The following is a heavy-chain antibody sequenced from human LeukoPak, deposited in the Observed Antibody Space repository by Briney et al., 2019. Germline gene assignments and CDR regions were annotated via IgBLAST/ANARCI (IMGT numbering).Heavy chain of an antibody. CDR2: IKQDGSEK. D-gene: IGHD1-26*01. V-gene: IGHV3-7*03. J-gene: IGHJ4*02. CDR3: ARVSDGSYW. Sequence: GGSLRLSCAASGFTFSSYWMSWVRQAPGKGLEWVANIKQDGSEKYYVDSVKGRFTISRDNAKNSLYLQMNSLKTEDTAVYDCARVSDGSYWWGQGTLVTVSS. CDR1: GFTFSSYW.